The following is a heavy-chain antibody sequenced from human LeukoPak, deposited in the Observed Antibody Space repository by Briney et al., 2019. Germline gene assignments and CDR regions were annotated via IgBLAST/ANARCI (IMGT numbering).Heavy chain of an antibody. D-gene: IGHD5-12*01. CDR2: IYSGGST. J-gene: IGHJ4*02. CDR3: ASASGYDFNFDY. CDR1: GFTVSSNY. Sequence: GGSLRLSCAASGFTVSSNYMSWVRQAPGKGLEWGSVIYSGGSTYYADSVKGRSTISRDNSNNTLYLQMNSLRAEDTAVYYCASASGYDFNFDYWGQGTLVTVSS. V-gene: IGHV3-53*01.